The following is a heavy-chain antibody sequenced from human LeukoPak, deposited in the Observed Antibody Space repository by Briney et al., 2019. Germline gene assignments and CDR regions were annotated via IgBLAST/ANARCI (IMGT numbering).Heavy chain of an antibody. CDR2: ITAYNGNR. Sequence: ASVKVSCKPSGYTFTNYGISWVRQAPGQGLEWMGWITAYNGNRLYAQRFQGRITLTTDTSTSTSYMELRSLEYDDTATYYCARDNDKVVDHWGQGTLVTVSS. V-gene: IGHV1-18*01. CDR1: GYTFTNYG. J-gene: IGHJ4*01. D-gene: IGHD1-1*01. CDR3: ARDNDKVVDH.